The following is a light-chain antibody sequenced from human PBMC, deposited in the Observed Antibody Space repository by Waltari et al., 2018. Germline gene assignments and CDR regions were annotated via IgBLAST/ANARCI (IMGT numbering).Light chain of an antibody. CDR1: SSDVGDYNY. V-gene: IGLV2-8*01. J-gene: IGLJ3*02. CDR2: DVS. CDR3: SSYAGSNNWV. Sequence: QSALTQPPSASGSPGQSVTISCTGTSSDVGDYNYVSWYQQHPGKAPKLMIFDVSKRPSGVPDRFSGSKSGNTASLTVSGLQADDEADYYCSSYAGSNNWVFGGGTKLTVL.